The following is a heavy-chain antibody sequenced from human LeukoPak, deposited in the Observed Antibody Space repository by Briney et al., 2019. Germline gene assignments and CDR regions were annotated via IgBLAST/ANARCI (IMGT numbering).Heavy chain of an antibody. J-gene: IGHJ4*02. V-gene: IGHV3-9*01. D-gene: IGHD6-13*01. CDR3: AKDMKSAAAGTGLDY. CDR2: ISWNSGSI. CDR1: GFTFDDYA. Sequence: GGSLRLSCAAPGFTFDDYAMHWVRQAPGKGLEWVSGISWNSGSIGYADSVKGRFTISRDNAKNSLYLQMNSLRAEDTALYYCAKDMKSAAAGTGLDYWGQGTLVTVSS.